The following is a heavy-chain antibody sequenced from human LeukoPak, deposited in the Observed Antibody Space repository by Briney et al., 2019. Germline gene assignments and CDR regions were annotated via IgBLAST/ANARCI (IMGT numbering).Heavy chain of an antibody. CDR3: AKAKRTFSIAAAGKRGYYFDY. V-gene: IGHV3-23*01. CDR1: GFTFSSYA. CDR2: ISGSGGST. Sequence: GGSLRLSCAASGFTFSSYAMSWVRQAPGKGLEWVSAISGSGGSTYYADSVKGRFTISRDNSKNTLYLQMKSLRAEDTAVYYCAKAKRTFSIAAAGKRGYYFDYWGQGTLVTVSS. J-gene: IGHJ4*02. D-gene: IGHD6-13*01.